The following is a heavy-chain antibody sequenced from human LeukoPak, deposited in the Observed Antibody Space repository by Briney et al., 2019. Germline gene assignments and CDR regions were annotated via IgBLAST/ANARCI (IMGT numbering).Heavy chain of an antibody. J-gene: IGHJ5*02. D-gene: IGHD3-10*01. CDR2: IYPDDSDT. CDR3: GRQRGGSGTIHPFDP. CDR1: GYSFTTYW. V-gene: IGHV5-51*01. Sequence: GESLKISCKTSGYSFTTYWIGWVRQMPGTGLEWVGAIYPDDSDTRYSPSFQGQVVISADRSIRTAYLQWNTLKTSDTAMYYCGRQRGGSGTIHPFDPWGQGTLVTVSS.